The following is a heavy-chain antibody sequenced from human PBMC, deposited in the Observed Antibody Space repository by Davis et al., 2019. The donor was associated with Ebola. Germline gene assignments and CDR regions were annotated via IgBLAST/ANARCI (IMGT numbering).Heavy chain of an antibody. CDR2: ISSSSSYI. CDR1: GFTFSSYS. Sequence: GESLKISCAASGFTFSSYSMNWVRQAPGKGLEWVSSISSSSSYIYYADSVTGRFTISRDNTKNSLYLQMNSLRDEDTAVYYCSRGGGGNGYYYYYMDVWGKGTTITVSS. J-gene: IGHJ6*03. D-gene: IGHD2-15*01. CDR3: SRGGGGNGYYYYYMDV. V-gene: IGHV3-21*01.